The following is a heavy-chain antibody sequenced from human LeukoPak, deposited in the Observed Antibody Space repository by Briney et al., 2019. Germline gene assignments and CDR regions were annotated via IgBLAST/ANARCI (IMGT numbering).Heavy chain of an antibody. CDR3: TRERLSVPSGRTRNYYYYMDV. CDR2: IYTSGST. CDR1: GGSISSYY. Sequence: SETLSLTCTVSGGSISSYYWSWIRQPAGKGLEWIGRIYTSGSTNYNPSLKSRVTMSVDTSKNQFSLKLSSVTAADTAVYYCTRERLSVPSGRTRNYYYYMDVWGKGTTVTVSS. J-gene: IGHJ6*03. D-gene: IGHD3-16*02. V-gene: IGHV4-4*07.